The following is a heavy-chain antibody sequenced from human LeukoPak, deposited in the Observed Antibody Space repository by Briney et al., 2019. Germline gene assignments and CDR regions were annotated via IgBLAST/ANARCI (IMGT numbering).Heavy chain of an antibody. CDR3: ARQPGRVLGYSGYDYYFDY. V-gene: IGHV4-59*08. Sequence: SETLSLTCTVSGGSISSYYWSWIRQPPGKGLERIGYIYYSGSTNYNPSLKSRVTISVDTSKNQFSLKLSSVTAADTAVYYCARQPGRVLGYSGYDYYFDYWGQGTLVTVSS. J-gene: IGHJ4*02. CDR1: GGSISSYY. D-gene: IGHD5-12*01. CDR2: IYYSGST.